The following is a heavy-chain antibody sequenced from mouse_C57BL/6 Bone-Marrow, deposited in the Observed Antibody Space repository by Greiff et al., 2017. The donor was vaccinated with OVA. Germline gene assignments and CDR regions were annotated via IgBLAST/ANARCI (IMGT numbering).Heavy chain of an antibody. CDR1: GFTFSSYA. D-gene: IGHD2-5*01. V-gene: IGHV5-4*01. J-gene: IGHJ2*01. CDR2: ISDGGSYT. CDR3: AREDSNSY. Sequence: EVKLMESGGGLVKPGGSLKLSCAASGFTFSSYAMSWVLQTPDKRLEWVATISDGGSYTYYPDNVKGRFTISRDNAKNNLYLQMSHLKSEDTAMYYCAREDSNSYWGQGTTLTVSS.